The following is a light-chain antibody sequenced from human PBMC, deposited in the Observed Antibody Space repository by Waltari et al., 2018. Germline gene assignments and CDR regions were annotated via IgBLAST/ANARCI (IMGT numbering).Light chain of an antibody. J-gene: IGKJ1*01. CDR3: QQYKSPPWT. CDR1: QGMNSW. Sequence: DIQVTQSPSSLSASVGDTVTITCRASQGMNSWLAWYQQKPGKAPRSLIYATSTLQGGTPSRFSGSGSGTDFTLTIDSLQPEDFATYYCQQYKSPPWTFGQGTKVEIK. V-gene: IGKV1D-16*01. CDR2: ATS.